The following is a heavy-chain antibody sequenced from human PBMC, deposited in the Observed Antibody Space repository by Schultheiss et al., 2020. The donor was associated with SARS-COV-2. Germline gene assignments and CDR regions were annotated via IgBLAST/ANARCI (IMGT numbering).Heavy chain of an antibody. CDR3: ARIIRYYYDSSGYYYKAYYFDY. V-gene: IGHV2-26*01. CDR2: IFSNDEK. D-gene: IGHD3-22*01. Sequence: SGPTLVKPTQTLTLTCTVSGFSLSNARMGVSWIRQPPGKGLEWLAHIFSNDEKSYSTSLKSRLTISKDTSKSQVVLTMTNMDPVDTATYYCARIIRYYYDSSGYYYKAYYFDYWGQGTLVTVSS. CDR1: GFSLSNARMG. J-gene: IGHJ4*02.